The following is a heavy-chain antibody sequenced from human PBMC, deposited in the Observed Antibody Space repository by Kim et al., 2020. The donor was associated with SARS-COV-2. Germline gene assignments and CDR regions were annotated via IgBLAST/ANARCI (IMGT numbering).Heavy chain of an antibody. D-gene: IGHD3-22*01. V-gene: IGHV4-59*13. CDR3: ARAEGDYYDSSGSHAFDI. CDR2: IYYSGST. CDR1: GGSISSYY. J-gene: IGHJ3*02. Sequence: SETLSLTCTVSGGSISSYYWSWIRQPPGKGLEWIGYIYYSGSTNYNPSLKSRVTISVDTSKNQFSLKLSSVTAADTAVYYCARAEGDYYDSSGSHAFDIWGQGTMVTVSS.